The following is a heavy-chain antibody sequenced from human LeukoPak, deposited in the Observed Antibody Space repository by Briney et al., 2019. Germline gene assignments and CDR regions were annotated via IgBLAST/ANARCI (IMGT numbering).Heavy chain of an antibody. CDR2: IYTSGST. Sequence: PSETLSLTCTVSGGSISSYYWSWIRQPAGKGLEWIGRIYTSGSTNYNPSLKSRVTMSVDTSKNQFSLKLSSVTAADTAVYYCARYYYGSGSRNYYYYGMDVWGQGTTVTVSS. CDR1: GGSISSYY. V-gene: IGHV4-4*07. CDR3: ARYYYGSGSRNYYYYGMDV. J-gene: IGHJ6*02. D-gene: IGHD3-10*01.